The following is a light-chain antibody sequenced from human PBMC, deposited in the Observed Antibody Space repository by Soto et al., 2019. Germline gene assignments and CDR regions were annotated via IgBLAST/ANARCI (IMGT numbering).Light chain of an antibody. CDR2: GNN. J-gene: IGLJ1*01. CDR3: QSYDSSLCGYV. V-gene: IGLV1-40*01. CDR1: RANRGGDYH. Sequence: SVVTPPPSVSGAPGPRVTISCTGSRANRGGDYHVGWYQQLPGTAPKLLVYGNNKRPSGVPGRFSGSKSGTSANLAIAGLQAEDEGDYYCQSYDSSLCGYVFGTGTKVTVL.